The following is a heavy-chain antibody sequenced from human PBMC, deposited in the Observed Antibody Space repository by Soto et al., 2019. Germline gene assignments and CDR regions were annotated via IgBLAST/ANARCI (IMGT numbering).Heavy chain of an antibody. D-gene: IGHD2-2*01. CDR2: ITPFNGNT. J-gene: IGHJ3*02. CDR3: ASMNIVVVPAASKNPDDAFDI. V-gene: IGHV1-45*02. CDR1: GYTFTYRY. Sequence: ASVKVSCKASGYTFTYRYLHWVRQAPGQALEWMGWITPFNGNTNYAQKFQDRVTITRDRSMSTAYMELSSLRSEDTAMYYCASMNIVVVPAASKNPDDAFDIWGQGTMVPVSS.